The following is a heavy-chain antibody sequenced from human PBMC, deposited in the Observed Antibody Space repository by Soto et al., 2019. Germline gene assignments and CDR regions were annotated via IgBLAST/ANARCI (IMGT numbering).Heavy chain of an antibody. D-gene: IGHD6-13*01. CDR2: IYHSGST. CDR1: GGSMSSSNW. V-gene: IGHV4-4*02. Sequence: QVQLQESGPGLVKPSGTLSLTCAVSGGSMSSSNWWSWVRQPPGKGLEWIGEIYHSGSTNYNPSLKSRVTISEDQAKDHFSLKLSSVTAADTAVYYCAREQQLVDGSGWFDPWGQGTLVTVSS. CDR3: AREQQLVDGSGWFDP. J-gene: IGHJ5*02.